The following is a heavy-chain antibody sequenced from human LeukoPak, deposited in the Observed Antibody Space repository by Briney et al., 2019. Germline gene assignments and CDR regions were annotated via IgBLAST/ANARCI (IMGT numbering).Heavy chain of an antibody. CDR3: ARVSRATYYYDSKGPFDY. D-gene: IGHD3-22*01. Sequence: ASVKVSCKASGYTFTSYDINWVRQATGQGLEWMGWMNPNSGNTGYAQKFQGRVTMTRNTSISTAYMELSRLRSDDTAVYYCARVSRATYYYDSKGPFDYWGQGTLVTVSS. CDR2: MNPNSGNT. J-gene: IGHJ4*02. V-gene: IGHV1-8*01. CDR1: GYTFTSYD.